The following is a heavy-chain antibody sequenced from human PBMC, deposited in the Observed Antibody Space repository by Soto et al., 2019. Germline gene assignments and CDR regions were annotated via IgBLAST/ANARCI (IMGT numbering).Heavy chain of an antibody. CDR1: GFTFSSYG. D-gene: IGHD1-26*01. J-gene: IGHJ6*03. CDR2: ISYDGSNK. V-gene: IGHV3-30*18. Sequence: QVQLVESGGGVVQPGRSLRLSCAASGFTFSSYGMHWVRQAPGKGLEWVAVISYDGSNKYYADSVKGRFTISRDNSKNTLYLQMNSLRAEDTAVYYCAKDPRAATNYYYYYMDVWSKGTTVTVSS. CDR3: AKDPRAATNYYYYYMDV.